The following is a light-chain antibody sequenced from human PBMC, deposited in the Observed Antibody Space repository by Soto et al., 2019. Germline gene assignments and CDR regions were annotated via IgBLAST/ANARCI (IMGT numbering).Light chain of an antibody. Sequence: QSVLTQPASVSGSPGQSITISCTGTSSDLAIYNYVSWYQQQPGKAPKLMIYQVTNRPSGVSNRFSGSKSGNTASLTISGLQAEDEADYYRSSYTDSSTYVFGTGTKLTVL. J-gene: IGLJ1*01. V-gene: IGLV2-14*01. CDR1: SSDLAIYNY. CDR3: SSYTDSSTYV. CDR2: QVT.